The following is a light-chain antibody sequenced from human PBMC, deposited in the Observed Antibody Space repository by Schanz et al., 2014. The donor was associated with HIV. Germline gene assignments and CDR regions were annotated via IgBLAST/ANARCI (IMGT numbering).Light chain of an antibody. J-gene: IGLJ3*02. Sequence: QSALTQPASVSGSPGQSITVSCSGASRDVLYSSFTSWYQHQPGKAPKLLIYDFTHRPSGISNRFVGSKSANTASLTISGLQDEDEADYYCCSYEATPPLVFGGGTKLTVL. V-gene: IGLV2-14*03. CDR1: SRDVLYSSF. CDR3: CSYEATPPLV. CDR2: DFT.